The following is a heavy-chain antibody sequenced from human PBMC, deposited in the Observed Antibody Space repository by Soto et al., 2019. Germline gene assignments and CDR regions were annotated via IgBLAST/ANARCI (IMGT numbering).Heavy chain of an antibody. D-gene: IGHD3-22*01. J-gene: IGHJ5*02. CDR1: GFTFSSYS. CDR3: ARLPSYDSSGYYCS. V-gene: IGHV3-21*01. CDR2: ISSSSSYI. Sequence: EVQLVESGGGLVKPGGSLRLSCAASGFTFSSYSMNWVRQAPGKGLEWVSSISSSSSYIYYADSVKGRFTISRDNAKNSLYLQMNSLRAEDAAVYYCARLPSYDSSGYYCSWGQGTLVTVSS.